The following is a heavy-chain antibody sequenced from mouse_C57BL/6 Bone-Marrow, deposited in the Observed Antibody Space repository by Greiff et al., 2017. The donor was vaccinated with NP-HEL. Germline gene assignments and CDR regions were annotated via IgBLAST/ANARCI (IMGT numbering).Heavy chain of an antibody. Sequence: VQLQQSGAELAKPGASVKLSCKASGYTFTSYWMHWVKQRPGQGLEWIGYINPSSGYTKYNQKFKDKATLTADTSSSTAYMQLSSLTYEDSAVYYCARRRRYDYHDEGYYFDDWGQGTTLTVSS. D-gene: IGHD2-4*01. CDR2: INPSSGYT. CDR3: ARRRRYDYHDEGYYFDD. CDR1: GYTFTSYW. V-gene: IGHV1-7*01. J-gene: IGHJ2*01.